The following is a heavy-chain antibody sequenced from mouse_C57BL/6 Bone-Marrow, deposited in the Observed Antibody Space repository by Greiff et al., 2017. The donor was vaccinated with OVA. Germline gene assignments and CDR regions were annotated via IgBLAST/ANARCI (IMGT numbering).Heavy chain of an antibody. CDR3: AKAPTGY. J-gene: IGHJ3*01. D-gene: IGHD4-1*02. CDR1: GYSITSGYY. V-gene: IGHV3-6*01. CDR2: ISYDGSN. Sequence: EVKLMESGPGLVKPSQSLSLTCSVTGYSITSGYYWNWIRQFPGNKLEWMGYISYDGSNNYNPSLKNRISITRDTSKNQFFLKLNSVTTEDTATYYCAKAPTGYWGQGTLVTVSA.